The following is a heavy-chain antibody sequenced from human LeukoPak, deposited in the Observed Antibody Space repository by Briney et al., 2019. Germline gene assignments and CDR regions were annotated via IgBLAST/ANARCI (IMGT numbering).Heavy chain of an antibody. CDR2: IYYSGST. Sequence: SETRSLTCTVSGGSISSYYWSWIRQPPGKGLEWIGYIYYSGSTNYNPSLKSRVTISVDTSKNQFSLKLSSVTAADTAVYYCARVRAAGRYFDYWGQGTLVTVSS. CDR3: ARVRAAGRYFDY. V-gene: IGHV4-59*01. J-gene: IGHJ4*02. D-gene: IGHD4-17*01. CDR1: GGSISSYY.